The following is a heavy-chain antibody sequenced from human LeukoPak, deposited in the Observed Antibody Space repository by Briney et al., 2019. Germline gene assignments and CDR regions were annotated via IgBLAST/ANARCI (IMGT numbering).Heavy chain of an antibody. CDR2: MNPNSGNT. CDR3: ARGPYLSGSYSSYYYYYMDV. V-gene: IGHV1-8*01. D-gene: IGHD2-15*01. CDR1: GYTFTSYD. Sequence: ASVKVSCKASGYTFTSYDINWVRQATGQGLEWMGRMNPNSGNTGYAQKFQGRVTMTRNTSISTAYMELSSLRSEDTAVYYCARGPYLSGSYSSYYYYYMDVWGKGTTVTVSS. J-gene: IGHJ6*03.